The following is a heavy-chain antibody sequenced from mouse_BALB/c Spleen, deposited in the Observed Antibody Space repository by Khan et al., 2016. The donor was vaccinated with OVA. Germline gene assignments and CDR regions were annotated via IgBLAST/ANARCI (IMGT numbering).Heavy chain of an antibody. Sequence: EVQLQESGPGLVKPSQTVSLTCTVTGISITSGNYRWSWIRQFPGNKLEWIGNIYYSGTVTYNPSLTRRSTITRDTSKNQFFLEMNSMTAEDTTTYYGARGYCSLYWFFDVWGAGTTVTVSS. CDR2: IYYSGTV. CDR3: ARGYCSLYWFFDV. V-gene: IGHV3-5*02. D-gene: IGHD1-1*01. J-gene: IGHJ1*01. CDR1: GISITSGNYR.